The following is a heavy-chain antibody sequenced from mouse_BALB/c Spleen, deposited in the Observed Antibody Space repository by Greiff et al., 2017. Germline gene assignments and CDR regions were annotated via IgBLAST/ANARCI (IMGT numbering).Heavy chain of an antibody. V-gene: IGHV2-6-7*01. CDR3: DQDRFLRPFAY. D-gene: IGHD1-2*01. CDR1: GFSLTGYG. Sequence: VQRVESGPGLVAPSQSLSITCTVSGFSLTGYGVNWVRQPPGKGLEWLGMIWGDGSTDYNSALISRLNISKDNSKIQVFLKMNSLQTVDTARCYCDQDRFLRPFAYWGQGTLVTVSA. J-gene: IGHJ3*01. CDR2: IWGDGST.